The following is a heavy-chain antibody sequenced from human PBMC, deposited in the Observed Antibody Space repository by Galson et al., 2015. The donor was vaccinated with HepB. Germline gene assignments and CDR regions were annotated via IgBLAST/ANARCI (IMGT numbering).Heavy chain of an antibody. J-gene: IGHJ4*02. CDR1: GFTFSSYA. CDR2: ISGSGGST. V-gene: IGHV3-23*01. Sequence: SLRLSCAASGFTFSSYAMSWVRRAPGKGLEWVSAISGSGGSTYYADSVKGRFTISRDNSKNTLYLQMNSLRAEDTAVYYCAKDLGGATVTNVLFDYWGQGTLVTVSS. D-gene: IGHD4-11*01. CDR3: AKDLGGATVTNVLFDY.